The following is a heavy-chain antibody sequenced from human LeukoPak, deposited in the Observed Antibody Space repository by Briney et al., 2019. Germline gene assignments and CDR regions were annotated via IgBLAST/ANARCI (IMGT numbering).Heavy chain of an antibody. CDR1: GGSISSGSYY. Sequence: SQTLSLTCTVSGGSISSGSYYWSWIRQPAGKGLEWIGRIYTSGSTNYNPSLKSRVTISVDTSKNQFSLKLSSVTAADTAVYYCARGYSYGYYYYYYMDVWGKGTTVTVSS. D-gene: IGHD5-18*01. CDR3: ARGYSYGYYYYYYMDV. J-gene: IGHJ6*03. V-gene: IGHV4-61*02. CDR2: IYTSGST.